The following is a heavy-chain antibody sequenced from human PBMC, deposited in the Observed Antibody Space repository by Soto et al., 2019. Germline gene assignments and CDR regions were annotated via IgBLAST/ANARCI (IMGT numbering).Heavy chain of an antibody. Sequence: GSLRLSCAASGFTFPSYAMNWVRQAPGQGLEWVSTISGGGGGTDYADSAKGRFIISRDNAKNSLYLQMNSLRAEDTAVYYCASTPAAIRVGYYYYGMDVWGQGTTVTVSS. V-gene: IGHV3-23*01. J-gene: IGHJ6*02. CDR1: GFTFPSYA. D-gene: IGHD2-2*01. CDR3: ASTPAAIRVGYYYYGMDV. CDR2: ISGGGGGT.